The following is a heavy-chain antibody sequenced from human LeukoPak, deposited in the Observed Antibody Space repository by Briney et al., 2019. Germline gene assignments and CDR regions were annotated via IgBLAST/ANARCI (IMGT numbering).Heavy chain of an antibody. V-gene: IGHV4-31*03. CDR1: GGSISSGGYY. D-gene: IGHD3-10*01. J-gene: IGHJ6*02. Sequence: PSETLSLTCTVSGGSISSGGYYWSWIRQHPGKGLEWIGYIYYSGSTYYNPSLKSRVTISVDTSKNQFSLKLSSVTAADTAVYYCARDRSTGGSGSYCNSLVPYGMDVWGQGTTVTVSS. CDR2: IYYSGST. CDR3: ARDRSTGGSGSYCNSLVPYGMDV.